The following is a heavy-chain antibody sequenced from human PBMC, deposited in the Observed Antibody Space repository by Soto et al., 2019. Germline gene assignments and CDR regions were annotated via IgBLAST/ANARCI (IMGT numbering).Heavy chain of an antibody. J-gene: IGHJ4*02. Sequence: QITLKESGPTLVKPTQTLTLTCTFSGFSLSTTRVGVGWIRQHPGEALELLALLYWDDDKLYSPSLKRRLTITKDTSKNQAVLTLTNMDPVDTATYYCAHSKTSGMRYYFDYWGQGTLVTVSS. CDR3: AHSKTSGMRYYFDY. CDR1: GFSLSTTRVG. V-gene: IGHV2-5*02. CDR2: LYWDDDK.